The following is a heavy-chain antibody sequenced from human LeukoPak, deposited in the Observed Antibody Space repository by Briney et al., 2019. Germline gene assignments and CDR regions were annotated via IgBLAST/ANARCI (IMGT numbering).Heavy chain of an antibody. J-gene: IGHJ4*02. V-gene: IGHV4-38-2*01. CDR2: IYYSGST. Sequence: MTSETLSLTCAVSGYSINSGYYWGWIRQPPGKGLEWIGSIYYSGSTYYNPSLKSRVTISVDTSKNQFSLKLSSVTAADTAVYYCARPQGYQLLDFEYWGQGTLVTVSS. D-gene: IGHD2-2*01. CDR3: ARPQGYQLLDFEY. CDR1: GYSINSGYY.